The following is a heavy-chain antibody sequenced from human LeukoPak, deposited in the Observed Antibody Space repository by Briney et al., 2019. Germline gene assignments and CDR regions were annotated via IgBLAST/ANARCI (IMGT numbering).Heavy chain of an antibody. Sequence: GASVKVSCKASGYTFTSYGISWVRQAPGQGLEWMGWISAYNGNTNYAQKFQGRVTMTTDTSTSTAYMELRSLRSDDTAVYYCARDRSSSWTGGWFDPWGQGTLVTVSS. J-gene: IGHJ5*02. CDR2: ISAYNGNT. D-gene: IGHD6-13*01. V-gene: IGHV1-18*01. CDR3: ARDRSSSWTGGWFDP. CDR1: GYTFTSYG.